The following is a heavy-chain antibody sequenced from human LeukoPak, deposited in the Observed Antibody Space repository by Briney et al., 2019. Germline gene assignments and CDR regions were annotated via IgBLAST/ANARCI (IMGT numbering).Heavy chain of an antibody. CDR3: ARGVIVVVRGYYFDY. D-gene: IGHD3-22*01. J-gene: IGHJ4*02. CDR1: GYTFTGYY. V-gene: IGHV1-2*02. CDR2: INPNSGGT. Sequence: GASVKVSCKASGYTFTGYYMHWVRQAPGQGLEWMGWINPNSGGTNYAQKFQGRVTMTRDTSISTAYMELSRLRSDDTAVYYCARGVIVVVRGYYFDYWGQGTLDTVSS.